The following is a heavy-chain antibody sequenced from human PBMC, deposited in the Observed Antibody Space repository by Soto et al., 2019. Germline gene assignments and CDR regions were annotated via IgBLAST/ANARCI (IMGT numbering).Heavy chain of an antibody. J-gene: IGHJ4*02. V-gene: IGHV2-5*02. D-gene: IGHD5-12*01. CDR3: AHIDPEIVTVGGHGGFDY. CDR2: IYWDDDK. Sequence: QITLKESGPTLVRPPQTLTLTCTFSGFSLTSGVGVGWIRQPPGKALEWLAFIYWDDDKRYSPSLKNRLTISKDTAKNQVVLTTTNVGPVDRATYFCAHIDPEIVTVGGHGGFDYWGQGTLVTVSS. CDR1: GFSLTSGVG.